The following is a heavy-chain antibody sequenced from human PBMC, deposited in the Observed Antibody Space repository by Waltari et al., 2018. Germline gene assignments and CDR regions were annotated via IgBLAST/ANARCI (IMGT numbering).Heavy chain of an antibody. J-gene: IGHJ4*02. CDR1: GFTFSSSS. D-gene: IGHD3-10*01. V-gene: IGHV3-23*01. Sequence: EVQLLESGGGLVQSGGSLRLSCAASGFTFSSSSMNWVRQAPGKGLQWVSTIGGSGNTYYADAVKGRFTISSDTSKNTLFLQMDSLRAEDAAVYYCAKRSAPHYFEYWGQGTLVTVSS. CDR3: AKRSAPHYFEY. CDR2: IGGSGNT.